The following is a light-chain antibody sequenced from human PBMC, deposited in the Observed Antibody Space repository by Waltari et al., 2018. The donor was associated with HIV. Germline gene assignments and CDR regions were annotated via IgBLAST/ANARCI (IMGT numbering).Light chain of an antibody. CDR3: QNYYSAPVA. Sequence: DIQMSQVPSSLSASVGDRVTITCRASRDISNDLAWYQQKPGEVPKLLIYASSTLRSGVPSRFRGSGSGTDFTLTINGLQPEDVASYYCQNYYSAPVAFGQGTRLEI. V-gene: IGKV1-27*01. J-gene: IGKJ5*01. CDR1: RDISND. CDR2: ASS.